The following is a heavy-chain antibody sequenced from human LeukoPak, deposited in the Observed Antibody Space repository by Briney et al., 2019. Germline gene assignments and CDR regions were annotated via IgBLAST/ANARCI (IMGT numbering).Heavy chain of an antibody. V-gene: IGHV1-69*01. D-gene: IGHD3-22*01. CDR1: GGTFSSYA. J-gene: IGHJ3*02. Sequence: PVKVSCKASGGTFSSYAISWVRQAPGQGLEWMGGIIPIFGTANYAQKFQGRVTITADESTSTAYMELSSLRSEDTAVYYCARDQRVDSSGYYDAFDIWGQGTMVTVSS. CDR2: IIPIFGTA. CDR3: ARDQRVDSSGYYDAFDI.